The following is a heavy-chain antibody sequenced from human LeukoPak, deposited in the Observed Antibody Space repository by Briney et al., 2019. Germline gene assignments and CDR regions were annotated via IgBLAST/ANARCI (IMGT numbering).Heavy chain of an antibody. D-gene: IGHD3-10*01. J-gene: IGHJ4*02. CDR1: GGSINSYY. V-gene: IGHV4-4*07. CDR3: GRQGYTASYYSVDY. Sequence: SETLSLTCTVSGGSINSYYWGGVRQPAGKGLEWIGRIYTTGTTNYSPSLKSRLTMSLDTSKNQFSLKLRSVTAADTAVYFCGRQGYTASYYSVDYWSQGTLVTVSS. CDR2: IYTTGTT.